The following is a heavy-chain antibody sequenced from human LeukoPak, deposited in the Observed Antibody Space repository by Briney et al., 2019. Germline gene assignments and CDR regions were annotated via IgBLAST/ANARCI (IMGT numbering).Heavy chain of an antibody. CDR3: ARDPYCSGGSCTAGFDY. CDR2: ISYDGSNK. V-gene: IGHV3-30*04. J-gene: IGHJ4*02. Sequence: PGRSLRLSCAAFGFTFSSYAMHWVRQAPGKGLEWVAVISYDGSNKYYADSVKGRFTISRDNSKNTLYLQMNSLRAEDTAVYYCARDPYCSGGSCTAGFDYWGQGTLVTVSS. D-gene: IGHD2-15*01. CDR1: GFTFSSYA.